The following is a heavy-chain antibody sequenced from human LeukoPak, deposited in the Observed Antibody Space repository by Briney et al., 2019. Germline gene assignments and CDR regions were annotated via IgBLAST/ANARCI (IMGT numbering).Heavy chain of an antibody. V-gene: IGHV3-64*01. CDR2: ISTNGGST. CDR1: GFTFSSYA. CDR3: ARGDSMIVVVKGFDS. J-gene: IGHJ4*02. D-gene: IGHD3-22*01. Sequence: GGSLRLSCAASGFTFSSYAMHWVRQAPGKGLEYISAISTNGGSTYYANSVKGRFTISRDNSKNTLYLQMGSLRAEDMAMYYCARGDSMIVVVKGFDSWGQGTLVTVSS.